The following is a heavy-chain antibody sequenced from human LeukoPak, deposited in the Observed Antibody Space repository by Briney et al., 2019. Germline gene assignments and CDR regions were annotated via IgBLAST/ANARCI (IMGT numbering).Heavy chain of an antibody. D-gene: IGHD6-19*01. Sequence: GGSLRLSCVASGFTVSSNYMSWVRQAPGKGLEWVSAIFSGGSTFYADSVTGRFTISRDNSKNTVYLEMNSLRAEDTAVYYCARDLKTSGWYGDFDYWGQGTLVAVSS. J-gene: IGHJ4*02. CDR3: ARDLKTSGWYGDFDY. V-gene: IGHV3-53*01. CDR1: GFTVSSNY. CDR2: IFSGGST.